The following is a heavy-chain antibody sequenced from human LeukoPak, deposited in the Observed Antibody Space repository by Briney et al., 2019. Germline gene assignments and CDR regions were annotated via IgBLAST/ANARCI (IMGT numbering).Heavy chain of an antibody. J-gene: IGHJ6*02. CDR3: ARAGDGMDV. Sequence: PSQSLSLTCTVAGRSISSYYSGWIRPPPRKGLGWIGYIYYSGSTNDNPSLKSRVTISVDTSKNQFSLKLSSVTAADTAVYYWARAGDGMDVWGQGTTVTVSS. CDR2: IYYSGST. D-gene: IGHD7-27*01. V-gene: IGHV4-59*01. CDR1: GRSISSYY.